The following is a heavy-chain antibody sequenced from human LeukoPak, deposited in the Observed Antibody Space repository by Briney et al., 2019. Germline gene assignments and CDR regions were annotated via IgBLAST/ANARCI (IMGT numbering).Heavy chain of an antibody. CDR1: GYAFTSYG. D-gene: IGHD6-6*01. V-gene: IGHV1-18*01. CDR2: ISAYNGNT. CDR3: ARDRGIAARRAYFDY. J-gene: IGHJ4*02. Sequence: GASVKVSCKASGYAFTSYGISWVRQAPGQGLEWMGWISAYNGNTNYAQKFQGRVTITADESTSTAYMELSSLRSEDTAVYYCARDRGIAARRAYFDYWGQGTLVTVSS.